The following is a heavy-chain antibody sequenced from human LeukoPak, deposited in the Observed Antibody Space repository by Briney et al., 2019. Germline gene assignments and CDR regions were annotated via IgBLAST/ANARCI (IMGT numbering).Heavy chain of an antibody. CDR3: ACPPRYGSGSQPPDY. Sequence: SETLSLTCTVSGGSISSSSYYWGWIRQPPGKGLEWIGSIYYSGSTYYNPSLKSRVTISVDTSKNQFSLKLSSVTAADTAVYYCACPPRYGSGSQPPDYWGQGTLVTVSS. CDR2: IYYSGST. D-gene: IGHD3-10*01. J-gene: IGHJ4*02. V-gene: IGHV4-39*07. CDR1: GGSISSSSYY.